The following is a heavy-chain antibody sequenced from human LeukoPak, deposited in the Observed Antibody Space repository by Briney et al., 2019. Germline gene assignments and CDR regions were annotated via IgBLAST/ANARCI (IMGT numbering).Heavy chain of an antibody. Sequence: PSDTLSLTCTASGCTISSSSYYWGWLRQPPGKGLVWIGSIYYSGSTYYTPSLKSRVTISVDTSKNQFSLKLSSVTAADTAVYYCARVLDGYSYYNWFDPWGQGTLVTVSS. D-gene: IGHD5-24*01. CDR2: IYYSGST. J-gene: IGHJ5*02. CDR1: GCTISSSSYY. CDR3: ARVLDGYSYYNWFDP. V-gene: IGHV4-39*07.